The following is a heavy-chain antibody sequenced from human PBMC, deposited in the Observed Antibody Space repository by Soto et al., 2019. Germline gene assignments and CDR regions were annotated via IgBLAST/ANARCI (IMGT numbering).Heavy chain of an antibody. Sequence: KESGPTLVKPTQTLTLTCTFSGFSLSTSGVGVGWIRQPPGKALEWLALIYWNDDKRYSPSLKSRLTITKDTSKNQVVLTMTNMDPVDTATYYCAHSSVIAARLSPQGDWYFDLWGRGTLVTVSS. CDR2: IYWNDDK. V-gene: IGHV2-5*01. CDR3: AHSSVIAARLSPQGDWYFDL. CDR1: GFSLSTSGVG. J-gene: IGHJ2*01. D-gene: IGHD6-6*01.